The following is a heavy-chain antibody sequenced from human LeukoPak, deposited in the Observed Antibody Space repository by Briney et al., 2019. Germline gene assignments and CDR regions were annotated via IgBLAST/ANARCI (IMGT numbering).Heavy chain of an antibody. Sequence: GASVKVSCKASGGAFSSYAISWVRQAPGQGLEWMGGIIPIFGTANYAQKFQGRVTITTDESTSTAYMELSSLRSEDTAVYYCARDFTYYDSSGYHWFDPWGQGTLVTVSS. J-gene: IGHJ5*02. V-gene: IGHV1-69*05. CDR3: ARDFTYYDSSGYHWFDP. CDR2: IIPIFGTA. D-gene: IGHD3-22*01. CDR1: GGAFSSYA.